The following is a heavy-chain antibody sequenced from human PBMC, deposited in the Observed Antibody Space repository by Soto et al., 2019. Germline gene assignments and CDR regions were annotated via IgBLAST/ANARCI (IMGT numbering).Heavy chain of an antibody. J-gene: IGHJ1*01. D-gene: IGHD4-17*01. CDR2: IKSETDGGTT. V-gene: IGHV3-15*01. Sequence: GGSLRLSCAASGFTFSNAWMSWVRQAPGKGLEWVGRIKSETDGGTTDYAAPVKGRFTISRDDSKNALSLQMNSLKTEDTAVYYCTTARGTYGVEYFQHWGQGTLVTVSS. CDR1: GFTFSNAW. CDR3: TTARGTYGVEYFQH.